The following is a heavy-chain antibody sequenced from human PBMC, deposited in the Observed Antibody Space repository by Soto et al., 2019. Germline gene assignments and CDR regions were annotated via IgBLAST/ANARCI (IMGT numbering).Heavy chain of an antibody. CDR2: INSDERTT. CDR3: ARGVRNYYGVDV. J-gene: IGHJ6*02. Sequence: EVQLVESGGGLVQPGGSLRLSCAASGFTFSSYWMHWVRQAPGQGLVWVSRINSDERTTNYADSVKGRFTISRDNAKNTLYLQMNSLRAEDTAMYYCARGVRNYYGVDVWGQGTTVTVSS. V-gene: IGHV3-74*01. CDR1: GFTFSSYW.